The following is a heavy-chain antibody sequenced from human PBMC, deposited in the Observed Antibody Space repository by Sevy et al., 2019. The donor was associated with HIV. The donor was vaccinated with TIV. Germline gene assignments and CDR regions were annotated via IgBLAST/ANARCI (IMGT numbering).Heavy chain of an antibody. V-gene: IGHV3-23*01. D-gene: IGHD3-3*01. Sequence: GGSLRLSCAASGFTFSSYAMSWVRQAPGKGLEWVSAISGSGGSTYYADSVKGRFTISRDNSKNTLYLQMNSRRAEDTAIYYCATSVLRFLEGLFPFDYWGQGTLVTVSS. CDR2: ISGSGGST. CDR1: GFTFSSYA. CDR3: ATSVLRFLEGLFPFDY. J-gene: IGHJ4*02.